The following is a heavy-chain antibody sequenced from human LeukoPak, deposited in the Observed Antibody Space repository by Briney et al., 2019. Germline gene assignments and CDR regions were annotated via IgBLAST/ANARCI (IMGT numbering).Heavy chain of an antibody. J-gene: IGHJ4*02. Sequence: GGSLRLSCEASGMNFRKYVMNWVRQAPGEGLEWVSAISGSGHNTYYADSVKGRFTISRDNSKNTLYLQMNSLRAEDTAVYYCARLRNDYGDYVLDYWGQGTLVTVSS. CDR2: ISGSGHNT. CDR3: ARLRNDYGDYVLDY. V-gene: IGHV3-23*01. D-gene: IGHD4-17*01. CDR1: GMNFRKYV.